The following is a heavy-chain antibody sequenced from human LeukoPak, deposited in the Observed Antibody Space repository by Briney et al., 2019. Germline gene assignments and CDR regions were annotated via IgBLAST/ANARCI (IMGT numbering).Heavy chain of an antibody. CDR1: GFTFSSYA. CDR3: ARDRTNTYSSSYIDY. Sequence: GGSLRLSCAASGFTFSSYAMHWVRQAPGKGLEWVAVISYDGSNKYYADSVKGRFTISRDNSKNTLYLQMNSLRAEDTAVYYCARDRTNTYSSSYIDYWGQGTLVTVSS. D-gene: IGHD6-6*01. V-gene: IGHV3-30*01. J-gene: IGHJ4*02. CDR2: ISYDGSNK.